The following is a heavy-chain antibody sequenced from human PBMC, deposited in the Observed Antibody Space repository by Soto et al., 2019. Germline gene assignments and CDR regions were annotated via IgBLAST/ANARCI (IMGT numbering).Heavy chain of an antibody. J-gene: IGHJ4*02. CDR3: ARTLPNRQLFDS. Sequence: PSETLSLTCTVSGGSISSSNYYWGWIRQPPGKGLEWIGSIHYSGRYNYNPSLESRLTISIDTSKNQFSLRLASVTAADTAVYYCARTLPNRQLFDSWSQGTLVTVSS. V-gene: IGHV4-39*07. CDR1: GGSISSSNYY. D-gene: IGHD1-1*01. CDR2: IHYSGRY.